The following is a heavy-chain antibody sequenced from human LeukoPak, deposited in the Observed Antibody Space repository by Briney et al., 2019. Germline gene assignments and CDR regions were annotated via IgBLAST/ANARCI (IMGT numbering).Heavy chain of an antibody. CDR3: ARDWVAAAGPYYYYYGMDV. D-gene: IGHD6-13*01. CDR2: INPNSGGT. J-gene: IGHJ6*02. V-gene: IGHV1-2*04. CDR1: GSTFISYY. Sequence: GASVRVSCKASGSTFISYYIHWVRQAPGQGLEWMGWINPNSGGTNYAQKFQGWVTMTRDTSISTAYMELSRLRSDDTAVYYCARDWVAAAGPYYYYYGMDVWGQGTTVTVSS.